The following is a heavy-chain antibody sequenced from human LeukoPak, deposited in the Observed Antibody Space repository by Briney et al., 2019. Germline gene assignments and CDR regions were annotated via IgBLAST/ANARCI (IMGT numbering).Heavy chain of an antibody. CDR2: IIPILGIA. CDR3: ARGGWYYYESSGYYLIDN. V-gene: IGHV1-69*04. D-gene: IGHD3-22*01. Sequence: ASVKVSCKASGGTFSSYAISWVRQAPGQGLEWMGRIIPILGIANYAQKFQGRVTITADTSTSTAYMELWSLRSDDTALYYCARGGWYYYESSGYYLIDNWGQGTLVTVSS. J-gene: IGHJ4*02. CDR1: GGTFSSYA.